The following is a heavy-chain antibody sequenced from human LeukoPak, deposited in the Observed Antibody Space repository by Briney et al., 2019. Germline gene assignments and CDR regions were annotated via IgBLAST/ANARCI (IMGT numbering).Heavy chain of an antibody. D-gene: IGHD3-22*01. CDR3: ARGRGRGVLITTSRRSFWFDS. J-gene: IGHJ5*01. Sequence: SETLSLTCAVYGGSFSSYYWSWVRQPPGKGLEWIGEINHSGSTTYKPSLKSRVTISVDTSKTQFSLKLSSVTAADTAVYYCARGRGRGVLITTSRRSFWFDSWGQGTLVTVSS. CDR1: GGSFSSYY. V-gene: IGHV4-34*01. CDR2: INHSGST.